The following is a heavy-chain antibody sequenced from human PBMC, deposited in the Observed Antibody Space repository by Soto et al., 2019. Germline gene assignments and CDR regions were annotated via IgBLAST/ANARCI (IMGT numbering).Heavy chain of an antibody. D-gene: IGHD2-2*01. V-gene: IGHV4-31*01. J-gene: IGHJ4*02. CDR3: EREVVDINKSIEY. CDR2: IYTSGTT. Sequence: LSLTLIVSGASVSIVHNYVILIVQYPGKGLEWIGYIYTSGTTFYNPSLKSLATISIDTSKNQFSLKLTSVTAADTAVYFCEREVVDINKSIEYWGQGTLVTVSS. CDR1: GASVSIVHNY.